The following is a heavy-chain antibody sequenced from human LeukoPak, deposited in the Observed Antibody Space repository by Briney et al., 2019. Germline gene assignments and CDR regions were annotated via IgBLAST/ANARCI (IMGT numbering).Heavy chain of an antibody. Sequence: SETLSLTCAVYGGSFSGYYWNWIRQPPGKGLEWIGYIYYSGSTNYNPSLKSRVTISVDTSKNQFSLKLSSVTAADTAVYYCARDRVLWGQGTLVTVSS. D-gene: IGHD1-1*01. CDR3: ARDRVL. CDR1: GGSFSGYY. V-gene: IGHV4-59*12. CDR2: IYYSGST. J-gene: IGHJ4*02.